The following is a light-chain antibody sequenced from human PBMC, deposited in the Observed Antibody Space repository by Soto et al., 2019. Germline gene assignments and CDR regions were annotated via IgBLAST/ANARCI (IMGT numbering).Light chain of an antibody. CDR2: EVS. V-gene: IGLV2-14*01. J-gene: IGLJ2*01. Sequence: QSVLTQPASVSGSPGQSITISCTGTSSDVGGYNYVSWYQQHPGKAPKLIIYEVSNRPSGVSNRLSGSKSGNTASLTISGLQAEDEADYYCSSYTSSTTDVLFGGGTKLTVL. CDR1: SSDVGGYNY. CDR3: SSYTSSTTDVL.